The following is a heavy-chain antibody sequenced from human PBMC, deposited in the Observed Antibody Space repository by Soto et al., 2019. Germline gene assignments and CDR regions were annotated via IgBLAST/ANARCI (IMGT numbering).Heavy chain of an antibody. J-gene: IGHJ4*02. D-gene: IGHD3-22*01. CDR2: IYYSGST. CDR3: ARGYDYDSGGYLFDY. V-gene: IGHV4-31*03. Sequence: SETLSLTCSVSGGSVSSNIYSWTWIRQHPGKGPEWIGHIYYSGSTYYNPSLKSRVTISLDMSKSQFSLKLTSVSAADTAVYYCARGYDYDSGGYLFDYWGQGTLVTVSS. CDR1: GGSVSSNIYS.